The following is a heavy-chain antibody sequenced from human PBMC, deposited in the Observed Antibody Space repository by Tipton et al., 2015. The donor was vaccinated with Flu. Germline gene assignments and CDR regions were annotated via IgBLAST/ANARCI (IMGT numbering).Heavy chain of an antibody. CDR3: ARRDYSNYVSEPKNWFDS. D-gene: IGHD4-11*01. V-gene: IGHV1-18*01. CDR2: ISAYTDNR. J-gene: IGHJ5*01. CDR1: GYSFNTYG. Sequence: QLVQSGAEVKKPGASVKVSCKTSGYSFNTYGISWVRQAPGQGLEWMGWISAYTDNRNYAQRFQGRVTMTTDTSTSTAFMELRSLSSDDTAVYYCARRDYSNYVSEPKNWFDSWGQGVLVIVSS.